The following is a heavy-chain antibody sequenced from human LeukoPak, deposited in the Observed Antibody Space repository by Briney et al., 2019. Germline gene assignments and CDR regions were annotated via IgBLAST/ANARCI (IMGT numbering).Heavy chain of an antibody. J-gene: IGHJ4*02. V-gene: IGHV3-30-3*01. Sequence: GGSLRLSCAASGFTFSSYAMHWVRQAPGKGLERVAVISYDGSNKYYADSVKGRFTISRDNSRNTLYLQMNSLRAEDTAVYYCARDRGKRYCSSTSCFRARLVYWGQGTLVTVSS. CDR1: GFTFSSYA. D-gene: IGHD2-2*01. CDR3: ARDRGKRYCSSTSCFRARLVY. CDR2: ISYDGSNK.